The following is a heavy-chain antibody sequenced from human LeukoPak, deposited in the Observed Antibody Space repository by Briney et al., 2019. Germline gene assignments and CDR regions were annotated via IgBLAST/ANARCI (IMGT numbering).Heavy chain of an antibody. Sequence: GGSLRLSCAASGFTFSSYWMSWVRQAPGKGLEWVANIKQDGSEKYYVDSVKGRFTISRDNSKNTLYLQMNSLRAEDTAVYYCVKDRTTSYFDYWGQGTLVTVSS. CDR3: VKDRTTSYFDY. CDR2: IKQDGSEK. V-gene: IGHV3-7*01. J-gene: IGHJ4*02. D-gene: IGHD4-17*01. CDR1: GFTFSSYW.